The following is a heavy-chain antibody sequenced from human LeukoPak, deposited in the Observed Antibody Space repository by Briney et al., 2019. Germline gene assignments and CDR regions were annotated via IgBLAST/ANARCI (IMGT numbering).Heavy chain of an antibody. CDR1: GFTFSDYY. J-gene: IGHJ4*02. V-gene: IGHV3-11*05. Sequence: PGGSLRLSCAASGFTFSDYYMSWIRQAPGEGLEWGSYITSSSGYTDYADSVKGRFTISRDNAKNSLYLQMNSLRAEDTAMYYCARASYDILTGYFDYWGQGTLVTVSS. D-gene: IGHD3-9*01. CDR2: ITSSSGYT. CDR3: ARASYDILTGYFDY.